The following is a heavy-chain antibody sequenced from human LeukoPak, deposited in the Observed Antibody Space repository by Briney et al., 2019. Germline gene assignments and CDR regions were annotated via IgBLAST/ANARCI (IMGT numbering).Heavy chain of an antibody. CDR3: ARVVAKTMVSH. V-gene: IGHV3-74*01. J-gene: IGHJ4*02. Sequence: GGSLRLSCAASGFTFSSYWMHWVRQAPGKGLLWVSRINSDGSSTSYADSVKGRFTISRDNAKNTLYLQMNSLRAEDTAVYYCARVVAKTMVSHWGQGTLVTVSS. CDR2: INSDGSST. D-gene: IGHD3-10*01. CDR1: GFTFSSYW.